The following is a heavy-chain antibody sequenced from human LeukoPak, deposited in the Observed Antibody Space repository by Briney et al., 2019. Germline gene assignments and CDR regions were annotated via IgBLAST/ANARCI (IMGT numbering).Heavy chain of an antibody. CDR2: IYHSGST. CDR1: GYSISSGYY. D-gene: IGHD2-15*01. V-gene: IGHV4-38-2*01. CDR3: AREGGGYCSGGSCPYGMDV. Sequence: SETLSPTCAVSGYSISSGYYWGWIRQPPGKGLEWIGSIYHSGSTYYNPSLKSRVTISVDTSKNQFSLKLSSVTAADTAVYYCAREGGGYCSGGSCPYGMDVWGKGTTVTVSS. J-gene: IGHJ6*04.